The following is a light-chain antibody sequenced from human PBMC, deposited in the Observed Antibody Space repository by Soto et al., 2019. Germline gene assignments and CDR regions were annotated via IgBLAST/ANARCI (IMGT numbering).Light chain of an antibody. Sequence: EVVMRQSPATLSFSPGEGATLSCRASQGIGDTLAWYQHKPGQTPRLLIYDTSTRATGVPTRVSGSRSGAEFTLPINSLQSEDFAVYYCQPYNNWPITFGGGTKVDIK. CDR2: DTS. CDR3: QPYNNWPIT. V-gene: IGKV3-15*01. J-gene: IGKJ4*01. CDR1: QGIGDT.